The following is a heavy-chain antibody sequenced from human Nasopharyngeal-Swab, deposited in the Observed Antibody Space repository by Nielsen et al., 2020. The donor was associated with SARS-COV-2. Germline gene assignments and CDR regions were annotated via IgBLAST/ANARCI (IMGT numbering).Heavy chain of an antibody. CDR2: VTGSGYGT. CDR1: GFTFSSYA. V-gene: IGHV3-23*01. Sequence: GESLKISCAASGFTFSSYAMTWVRQAPGKGLEWVSVVTGSGYGTDYADSVKGRFTISRDNAKNTLYLQMNSLRAEDTVVYYCARKDVFAYGVDAFDIWGQGTMVTVSS. J-gene: IGHJ3*02. D-gene: IGHD3-10*01. CDR3: ARKDVFAYGVDAFDI.